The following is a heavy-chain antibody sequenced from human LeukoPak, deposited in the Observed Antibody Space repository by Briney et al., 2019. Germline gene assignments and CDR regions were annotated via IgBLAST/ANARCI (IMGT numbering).Heavy chain of an antibody. V-gene: IGHV4-59*01. Sequence: SETLSLTCTVSGGSISSYYWSWIRQPPGKGLEWIGYIYYSGSTNYNPSLKSRVTISVDTSKNQFSLKLSSVTAADTAVYYCARPMHHYDILTGDTNPGYMDVWGKGTTVTVSS. D-gene: IGHD3-9*01. CDR3: ARPMHHYDILTGDTNPGYMDV. CDR2: IYYSGST. CDR1: GGSISSYY. J-gene: IGHJ6*03.